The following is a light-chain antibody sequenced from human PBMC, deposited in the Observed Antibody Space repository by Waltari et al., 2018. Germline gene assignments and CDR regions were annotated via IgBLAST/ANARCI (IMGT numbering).Light chain of an antibody. CDR3: QQNNNTPWT. CDR1: QSISSH. V-gene: IGKV1-39*01. CDR2: GAS. J-gene: IGKJ1*01. Sequence: DIQMTQSPSSLSASVGDRVTITCRASQSISSHLNWYQQRPGKAPDLLIYGASSLQSGVTSRFSGSGSGTDFTLTINTLQPEDFATYYCQQNNNTPWTFGQGTKVEIK.